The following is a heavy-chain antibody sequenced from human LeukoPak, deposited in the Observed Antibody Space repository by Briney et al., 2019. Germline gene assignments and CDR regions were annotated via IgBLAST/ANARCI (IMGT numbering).Heavy chain of an antibody. CDR1: GYTFTSYA. D-gene: IGHD3-22*01. Sequence: GASVKVSCKASGYTFTSYAMNWVRQAPGQGLEWMGWINTNTGNPTYAQGFTGRFVFSLDTSVSTAYLQISSLKAEDTAVYYCASSVPYYYDSSGTNYFDYWGQGTLVTVSS. CDR2: INTNTGNP. V-gene: IGHV7-4-1*02. CDR3: ASSVPYYYDSSGTNYFDY. J-gene: IGHJ4*02.